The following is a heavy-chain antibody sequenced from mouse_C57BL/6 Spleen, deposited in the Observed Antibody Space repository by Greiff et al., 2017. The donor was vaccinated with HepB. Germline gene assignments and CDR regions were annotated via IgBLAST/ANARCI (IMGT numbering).Heavy chain of an antibody. D-gene: IGHD1-1*01. CDR2: ISSGSSTI. J-gene: IGHJ3*01. V-gene: IGHV5-17*01. CDR1: GFTFSDYG. CDR3: ARNYGRPFAY. Sequence: EVKLLESGGGLVKPGGSLKLSCAASGFTFSDYGMHWVRQAPEKGLEWVAYISSGSSTIYYADTVKGRFTISRDNAKNTLFLQMTSLRSEDTAMYYCARNYGRPFAYWGQGTLVTVSA.